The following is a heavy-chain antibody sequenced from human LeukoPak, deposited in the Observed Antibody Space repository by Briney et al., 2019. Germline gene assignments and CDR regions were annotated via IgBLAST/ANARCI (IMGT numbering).Heavy chain of an antibody. CDR3: ATGNDAFDI. CDR1: GGTFSSYA. CDR2: FDPEDGET. J-gene: IGHJ3*02. Sequence: ASVKVSCKASGGTFSSYAISWVRQAPGKGLEWMGGFDPEDGETIYAQKFQGRVTMTEDTSTDTAYMELSSLRSEDTAVYYCATGNDAFDIWGQGTMVTVSS. V-gene: IGHV1-24*01.